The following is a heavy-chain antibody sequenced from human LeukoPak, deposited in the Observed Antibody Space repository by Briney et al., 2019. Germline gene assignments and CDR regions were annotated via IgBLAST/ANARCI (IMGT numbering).Heavy chain of an antibody. Sequence: GGSLRLSCAASGFTFSSYWMSWVRHAPGKGLEWVANIKQDGSEKYYVDSVKGRFTISRDNAKNSLYLQMNSLRAEDTAVYYCARDRGYCSSTSCYSWFDPWGQGTLVTVSS. CDR1: GFTFSSYW. V-gene: IGHV3-7*01. J-gene: IGHJ5*02. CDR2: IKQDGSEK. D-gene: IGHD2-2*01. CDR3: ARDRGYCSSTSCYSWFDP.